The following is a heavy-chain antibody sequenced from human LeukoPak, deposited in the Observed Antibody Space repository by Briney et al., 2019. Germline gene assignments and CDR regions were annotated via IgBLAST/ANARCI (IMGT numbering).Heavy chain of an antibody. D-gene: IGHD3-10*01. V-gene: IGHV3-11*01. Sequence: GGSLRLSCAASGFTFSDYDMSWIRQAPGKGLEWVSYISSSGSTIYYADSVKGRFTISRDNAKNSLYLQMNSLRAEDTAVYYCARVIWFGELLSRREYYFDYWGQGTLVTVSS. CDR3: ARVIWFGELLSRREYYFDY. CDR2: ISSSGSTI. J-gene: IGHJ4*02. CDR1: GFTFSDYD.